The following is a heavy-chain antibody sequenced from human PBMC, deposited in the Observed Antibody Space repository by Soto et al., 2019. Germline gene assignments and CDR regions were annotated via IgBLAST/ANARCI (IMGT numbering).Heavy chain of an antibody. V-gene: IGHV3-48*02. CDR2: ISSSSSTI. CDR1: GFTFSSYS. J-gene: IGHJ5*02. Sequence: LRLSCAASGFTFSSYSMNWGRQAPGKGLEWVSYISSSSSTIYYADSVKGRFTISRDNAKNSLYLQMNSLRDDDTAVYYCARDSRYYDILTGSGWFDPWGEGTLVTASS. CDR3: ARDSRYYDILTGSGWFDP. D-gene: IGHD3-9*01.